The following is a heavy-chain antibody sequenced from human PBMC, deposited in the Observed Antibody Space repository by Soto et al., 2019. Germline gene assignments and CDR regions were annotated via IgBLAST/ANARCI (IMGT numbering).Heavy chain of an antibody. J-gene: IGHJ4*02. Sequence: QVQLQESGPGLVKPSGTLSLTCAVSGGSISSSNWWSWVRQPPGKGLEWIGEIYHSGSTNYNPSLRSRVTICVAKSQYQFSLKLSCVTAADTAVYYCARVMSSGSMGCWGQGTLVTVSS. CDR1: GGSISSSNW. CDR3: ARVMSSGSMGC. V-gene: IGHV4-4*02. CDR2: IYHSGST. D-gene: IGHD1-26*01.